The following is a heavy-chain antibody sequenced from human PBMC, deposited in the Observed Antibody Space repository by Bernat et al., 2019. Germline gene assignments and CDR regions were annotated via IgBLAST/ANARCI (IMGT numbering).Heavy chain of an antibody. D-gene: IGHD2-2*01. CDR3: ARDTGYCSSTSCSDY. Sequence: QVQLVQSGAEVKKPGSSVKVSCKASGGTFSSYTISWLRQAPGQGLEWMGRIIPILGIANYAQKFEGRDTITADKSTSTAYMELSSLRSEDTAVYYCARDTGYCSSTSCSDYWGQGTLVTVSS. J-gene: IGHJ4*02. CDR1: GGTFSSYT. CDR2: IIPILGIA. V-gene: IGHV1-69*08.